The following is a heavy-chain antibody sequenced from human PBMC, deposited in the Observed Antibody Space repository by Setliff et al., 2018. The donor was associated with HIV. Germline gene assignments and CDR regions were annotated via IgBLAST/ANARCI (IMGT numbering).Heavy chain of an antibody. CDR1: GYTFTSYA. CDR3: TRGDAIVIGSVYDMDV. Sequence: ASVKVSCKASGYTFTSYAMHWVRQAPGQRLEWMGWINAGNGNTKYSQKFQGRVTITRDTSASTAYMELSSLRSEDTAVYYCTRGDAIVIGSVYDMDVWGQGTTVTVSS. CDR2: INAGNGNT. V-gene: IGHV1-3*01. D-gene: IGHD3-22*01. J-gene: IGHJ6*02.